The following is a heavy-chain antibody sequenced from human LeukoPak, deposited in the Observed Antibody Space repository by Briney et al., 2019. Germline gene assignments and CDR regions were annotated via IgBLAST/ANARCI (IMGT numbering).Heavy chain of an antibody. CDR2: ISSSSYI. J-gene: IGHJ4*02. V-gene: IGHV3-21*01. D-gene: IGHD5-24*01. Sequence: PGGSLRLXCAATGFTFSSYSMNWVRPAPGKGLEWVSSISSSSYIYYADSVKGRFTISRDNAKNSLYLQMNSLRAEDTAVYYCARGPGRDVDYWGQGTLVTVSS. CDR1: GFTFSSYS. CDR3: ARGPGRDVDY.